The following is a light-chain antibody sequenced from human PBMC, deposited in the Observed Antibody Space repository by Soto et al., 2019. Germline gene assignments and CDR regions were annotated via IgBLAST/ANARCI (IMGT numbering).Light chain of an antibody. CDR1: QSVSSN. CDR3: QQYNNWPPMYT. CDR2: GAS. V-gene: IGKV3-15*01. J-gene: IGKJ2*01. Sequence: EIVMTQSPATLSVSPGARATLSCRASQSVSSNLAWYQQKPGQAPRLLIYGASTRATGIPARLSGSGSGTEFTLTISSLQSEDFAVYYCQQYNNWPPMYTFGQGTKLEIK.